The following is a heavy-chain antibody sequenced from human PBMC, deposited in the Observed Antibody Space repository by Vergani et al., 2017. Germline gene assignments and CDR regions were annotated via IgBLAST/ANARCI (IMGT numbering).Heavy chain of an antibody. CDR2: ISSSSSYI. D-gene: IGHD3-10*01. Sequence: EVQPVESGGGLVKPGGSLRLSCAASGFTFSSYSMNWVRQAPGKGLEWVSSISSSSSYIYYADSVKGRFTISRDNAKNSLYLQMNSLRAEDTAVYYCARDRRYYGSGSYYNADYYYGMDVWGQGTTVTVSS. CDR1: GFTFSSYS. V-gene: IGHV3-21*01. CDR3: ARDRRYYGSGSYYNADYYYGMDV. J-gene: IGHJ6*02.